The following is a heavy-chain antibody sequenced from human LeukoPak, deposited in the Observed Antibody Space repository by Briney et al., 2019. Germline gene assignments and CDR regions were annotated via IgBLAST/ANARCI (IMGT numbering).Heavy chain of an antibody. Sequence: ASVKVSCKASGYTFTSYDINWVRQATGQGLEWMGWMNPNSGNTGYAQKFQGRVTMTRNTSISIAYMELSSLRSEDTAVYYCARVEYSGYGAYFDYWGQGTLVTVSS. V-gene: IGHV1-8*01. CDR1: GYTFTSYD. D-gene: IGHD5-12*01. CDR3: ARVEYSGYGAYFDY. CDR2: MNPNSGNT. J-gene: IGHJ4*02.